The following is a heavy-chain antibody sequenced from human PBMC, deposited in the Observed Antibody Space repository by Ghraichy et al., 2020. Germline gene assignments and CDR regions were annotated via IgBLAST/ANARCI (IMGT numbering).Heavy chain of an antibody. CDR1: GFSFSNFW. J-gene: IGHJ6*02. CDR2: IKQDGNEK. D-gene: IGHD1-1*01. Sequence: GESLNISCAASGFSFSNFWMSWVRQAPGKGLEWVANIKQDGNEKYCVDSVKGRFTISRDNAKNSLFLQMNSLRAEDTAVYYCARPRQPYYYYAMDVWGQGPTVTVS. CDR3: ARPRQPYYYYAMDV. V-gene: IGHV3-7*01.